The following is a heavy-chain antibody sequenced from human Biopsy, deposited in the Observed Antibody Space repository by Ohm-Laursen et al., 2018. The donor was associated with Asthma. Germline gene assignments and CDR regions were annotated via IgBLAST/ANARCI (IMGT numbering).Heavy chain of an antibody. CDR3: ARFVQAEEGVF. CDR2: VSWNSGSI. J-gene: IGHJ4*02. Sequence: SLRLSCAASGFTFDDYAMHWVRQAPGKGLEWVSGVSWNSGSIDYADSVKGRFTISRDNAKNSLYLQMNSLRGADTAVYLCARFVQAEEGVFWGQGTRVTVSP. D-gene: IGHD3-3*01. CDR1: GFTFDDYA. V-gene: IGHV3-9*01.